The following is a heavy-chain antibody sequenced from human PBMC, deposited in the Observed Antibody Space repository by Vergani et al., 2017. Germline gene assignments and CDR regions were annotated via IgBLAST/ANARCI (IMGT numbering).Heavy chain of an antibody. CDR3: AKQGCYDFWSGQYYFDF. D-gene: IGHD3-3*01. CDR2: ISVSGRSI. V-gene: IGHV3-23*04. CDR1: GFNFNNYV. J-gene: IGHJ4*02. Sequence: EVQLVESGGALIQPGGSLRLSCAASGFNFNNYVITWIRQAPGRGLEWVSGISVSGRSIYYADSVKGRFTISRDNSKNTLSLQMNSLRAADTAVYYCAKQGCYDFWSGQYYFDFWGQGTLVTVSS.